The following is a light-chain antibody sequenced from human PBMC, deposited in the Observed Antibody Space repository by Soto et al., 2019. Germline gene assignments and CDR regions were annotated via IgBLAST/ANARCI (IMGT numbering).Light chain of an antibody. Sequence: LTQSPGTLSLSPGERATLSCRAIQSVSSSYLAWYQQKPGQAPRLLIYGASSRATGIPDRFSGSGSGTDFTLTISRLEPEDFAVYYCQQDGSSPPITFGQGTLLEI. J-gene: IGKJ5*01. CDR3: QQDGSSPPIT. V-gene: IGKV3-20*01. CDR1: QSVSSSY. CDR2: GAS.